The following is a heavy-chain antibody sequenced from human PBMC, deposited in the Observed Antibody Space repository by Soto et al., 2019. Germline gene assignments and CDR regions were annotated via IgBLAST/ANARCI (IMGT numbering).Heavy chain of an antibody. CDR2: ISAYNGNT. V-gene: IGHV1-18*04. CDR3: ARSSPYGYSEGNWFDP. D-gene: IGHD1-26*01. CDR1: GYTFTSYG. J-gene: IGHJ5*02. Sequence: ASVKVSCKASGYTFTSYGISWVRQAPGQGLEWMGWISAYNGNTNYAQKLQGRVTMTTDTSTSTAYMEVRSLRSDDTAVYYCARSSPYGYSEGNWFDPWGQGTLVTVSS.